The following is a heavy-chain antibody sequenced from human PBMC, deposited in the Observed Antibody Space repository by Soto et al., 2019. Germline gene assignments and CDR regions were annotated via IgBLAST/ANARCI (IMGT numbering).Heavy chain of an antibody. Sequence: DVQLVESGGGLVQPGESLRLSCSASGFTFSDYWMTWVRQAPGKGLEWVANIRKDESKKSYLDSVRGRFTVSRDNARNLLYLQMDSLRAEDTALYYCARDVSPGSGPYYDAFDIWGQGTMVTVSS. V-gene: IGHV3-7*05. J-gene: IGHJ3*02. CDR3: ARDVSPGSGPYYDAFDI. D-gene: IGHD3-22*01. CDR2: IRKDESKK. CDR1: GFTFSDYW.